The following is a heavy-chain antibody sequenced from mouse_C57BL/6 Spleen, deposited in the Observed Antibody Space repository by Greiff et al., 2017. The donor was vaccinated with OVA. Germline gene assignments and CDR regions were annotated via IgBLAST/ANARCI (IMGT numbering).Heavy chain of an antibody. CDR3: TRGYYSKFPYAMDY. Sequence: EVKLMESGEGLVKPGGSLKLSCAASGFTFSSYAMSWVRQTPEKRLEWVAYISSGGDYIYYADTVKGRFTISRDNARNTLYLQMSSLKSEDTAMYYCTRGYYSKFPYAMDYWGQGTSVTVSS. V-gene: IGHV5-9-1*02. CDR1: GFTFSSYA. D-gene: IGHD2-12*01. CDR2: ISSGGDYI. J-gene: IGHJ4*01.